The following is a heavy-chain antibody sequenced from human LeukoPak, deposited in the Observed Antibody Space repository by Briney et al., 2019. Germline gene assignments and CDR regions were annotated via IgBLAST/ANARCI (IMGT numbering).Heavy chain of an antibody. V-gene: IGHV3-7*03. CDR2: INHNGNVN. Sequence: GSLTLSFAASGFTFANSGMTCARHAPGKGLEGVASINHNGNVNYYLDSVKGRFTISRDNSKNSLYLQMSNWTAEDTAVYFGGRGRGLDVWGQGGTVTVSS. CDR1: GFTFANSG. CDR3: GRGRGLDV. J-gene: IGHJ6*01.